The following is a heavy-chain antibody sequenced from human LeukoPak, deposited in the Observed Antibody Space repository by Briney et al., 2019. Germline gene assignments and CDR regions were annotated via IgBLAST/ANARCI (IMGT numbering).Heavy chain of an antibody. V-gene: IGHV1-8*01. Sequence: ASVNVSCKSSAYTFTSYDINWVRQATGQGLEWMGWMNPNSGNTGYAQKFQGRVTMTRNTSISTAYMELSSLRSEDTAVYYCARLDGDDAFDIWGQGTMVTVSS. J-gene: IGHJ3*02. CDR2: MNPNSGNT. CDR1: AYTFTSYD. CDR3: ARLDGDDAFDI. D-gene: IGHD4-17*01.